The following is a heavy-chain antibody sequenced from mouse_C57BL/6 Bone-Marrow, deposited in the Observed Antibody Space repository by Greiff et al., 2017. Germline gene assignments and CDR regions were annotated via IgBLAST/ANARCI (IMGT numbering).Heavy chain of an antibody. CDR1: GYTFTSYW. CDR3: ARGVITTVVYWYFDV. V-gene: IGHV1-50*01. CDR2: IDPSDSYT. D-gene: IGHD1-1*01. Sequence: QVQLQQPGAELVKPGASVKLSCKASGYTFTSYWMQWVKQRPGQGLEWIGEIDPSDSYTNYNQKFKGTATLTVDTSSSTAYMQLSSLTSEDSAVYYCARGVITTVVYWYFDVWGTGTTVTVAS. J-gene: IGHJ1*03.